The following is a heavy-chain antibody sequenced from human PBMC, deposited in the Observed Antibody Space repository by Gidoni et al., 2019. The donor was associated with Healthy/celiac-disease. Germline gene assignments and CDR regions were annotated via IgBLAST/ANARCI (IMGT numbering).Heavy chain of an antibody. CDR2: IIPIFGTA. Sequence: QVQLVQSGAAVKKPGSSVKVSCKAPGGTFSSYAISWVRQAPGQGLEWMGGIIPIFGTANYAQKFQGRVTITADASTSTTYMELSSLRSEDTAVYYCESNIPSQYYYGMDVWGQGTTVTVSS. CDR3: ESNIPSQYYYGMDV. V-gene: IGHV1-69*01. J-gene: IGHJ6*02. CDR1: GGTFSSYA.